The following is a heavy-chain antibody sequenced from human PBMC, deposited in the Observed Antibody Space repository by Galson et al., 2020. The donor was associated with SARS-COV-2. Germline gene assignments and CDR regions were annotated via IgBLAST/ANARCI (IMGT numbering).Heavy chain of an antibody. CDR2: IYHSGRT. CDR3: ARLSGDFYDSATYDPLYFEH. CDR1: GSSMRTFY. V-gene: IGHV4-59*01. Sequence: SETLSLTCNVSGSSMRTFYWSWIRQPPGKGLEWIGYIYHSGRTHYNPSLKSRVTMSIDRSKTQFSLKVTSVTAADTAVYYCARLSGDFYDSATYDPLYFEHWGQGALVAVSS. D-gene: IGHD3-22*01. J-gene: IGHJ4*02.